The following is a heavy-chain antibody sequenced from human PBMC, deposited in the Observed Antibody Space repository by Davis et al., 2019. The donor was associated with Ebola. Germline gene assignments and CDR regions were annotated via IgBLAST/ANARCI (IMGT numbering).Heavy chain of an antibody. Sequence: SETLSLTCAVYNGSLSGYFWSWIRQPPGKGLEWIGEINHSGGTNHNPSLKSRLKISVDTSRNQFSLKLSSVTAADTAMYYCIRDILLEPREAFEVVGSSQNGMDVWGKGTMVTVSS. D-gene: IGHD1-14*01. CDR2: INHSGGT. CDR3: IRDILLEPREAFEVVGSSQNGMDV. J-gene: IGHJ6*04. V-gene: IGHV4-34*01. CDR1: NGSLSGYF.